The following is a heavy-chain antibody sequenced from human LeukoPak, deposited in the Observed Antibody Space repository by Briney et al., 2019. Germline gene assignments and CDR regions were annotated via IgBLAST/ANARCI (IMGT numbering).Heavy chain of an antibody. CDR2: IYYSGST. J-gene: IGHJ2*01. Sequence: SETLSLTCTVSGGSISSYYWSWIRQPPGKGLEWIGYIYYSGSTNYNPSLKSRVTISVDTSKNQFSLKLSSVTAADTAVYYCARGQPREGYNIDYWYFDLGGRGTLVTVSS. V-gene: IGHV4-59*01. CDR1: GGSISSYY. CDR3: ARGQPREGYNIDYWYFDL. D-gene: IGHD5-24*01.